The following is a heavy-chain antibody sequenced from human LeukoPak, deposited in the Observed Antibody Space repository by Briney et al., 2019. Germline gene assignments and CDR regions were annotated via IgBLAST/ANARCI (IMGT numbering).Heavy chain of an antibody. J-gene: IGHJ4*02. D-gene: IGHD6-13*01. Sequence: SETLSLTCTVSGGSISSSSHYWAWIRQPPGKGLEWIGSIYYSGSTFYSPSLKSRVTISVDTSKNQFSLKLSSVTAADTAVYYCAREEASAGDYWGQGTMVTVSS. CDR3: AREEASAGDY. CDR2: IYYSGST. V-gene: IGHV4-39*01. CDR1: GGSISSSSHY.